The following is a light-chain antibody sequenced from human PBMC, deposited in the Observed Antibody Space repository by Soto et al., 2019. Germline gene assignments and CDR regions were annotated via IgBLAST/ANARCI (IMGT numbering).Light chain of an antibody. CDR3: QQYGSSLT. CDR2: DAS. CDR1: QSVSSN. Sequence: EIVMTQSPATVSVSPGQRATLSCRASQSVSSNLAWYQKKPRQPPRLLIYDASTRATGIPARFSGSGSGTDFTLTISSLEPEDFAVYYCQQYGSSLTFGQGTRLEIK. V-gene: IGKV3-15*01. J-gene: IGKJ5*01.